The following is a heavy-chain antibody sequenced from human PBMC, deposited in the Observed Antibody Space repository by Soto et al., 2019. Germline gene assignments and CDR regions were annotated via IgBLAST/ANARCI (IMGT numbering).Heavy chain of an antibody. CDR3: ARQVVVAARHFDY. J-gene: IGHJ4*02. CDR2: IYYSGST. D-gene: IGHD2-15*01. Sequence: PSETLSLTCTVSGGSISSSSYYWGWIRQPPGKGLEWIGSIYYSGSTYYNPSLKSRVTISVDTSKNQFSLKLSSVTAADTAVYYCARQVVVAARHFDYWGQGTLVTXSS. V-gene: IGHV4-39*01. CDR1: GGSISSSSYY.